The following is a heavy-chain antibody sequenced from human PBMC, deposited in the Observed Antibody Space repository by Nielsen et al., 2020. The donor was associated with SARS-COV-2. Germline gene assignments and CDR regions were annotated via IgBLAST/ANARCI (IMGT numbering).Heavy chain of an antibody. Sequence: WIRQPPGKGLEWVGEINHIGSTNYNPSLKSRVTISVDTSKNQYSLKLSSETAADTAVYYCARLGYSSGLNDYWGQGTLVTVSS. CDR3: ARLGYSSGLNDY. V-gene: IGHV4-34*13. D-gene: IGHD6-19*01. CDR2: INHIGST. J-gene: IGHJ4*02.